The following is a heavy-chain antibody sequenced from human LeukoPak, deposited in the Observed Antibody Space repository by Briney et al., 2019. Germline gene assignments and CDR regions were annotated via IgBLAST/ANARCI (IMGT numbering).Heavy chain of an antibody. J-gene: IGHJ4*02. D-gene: IGHD6-19*01. Sequence: GGSLRLSCAASGFTLSSYGMHWVRQAPGKGLEWVAVISYDGSNKYYADSVKGRFTISRDNSKNTLYLQMNSLRAEDTAVYYCAAIAVAGTEFDYWGQGTLVTVSS. CDR1: GFTLSSYG. V-gene: IGHV3-30*03. CDR2: ISYDGSNK. CDR3: AAIAVAGTEFDY.